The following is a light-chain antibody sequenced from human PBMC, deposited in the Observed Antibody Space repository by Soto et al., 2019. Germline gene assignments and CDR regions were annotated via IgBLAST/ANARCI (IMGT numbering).Light chain of an antibody. Sequence: QSVLTQPPSVSGAPGQRVTISCTGSSSNIGAGYVVHWYQQLPGTAPKLLIFGNNNRPSGVPDRISGSKSGTSASLAITGLQAEDEADYYCQSYDSSHVVFGGGTKVTVL. V-gene: IGLV1-40*01. J-gene: IGLJ2*01. CDR1: SSNIGAGYV. CDR3: QSYDSSHVV. CDR2: GNN.